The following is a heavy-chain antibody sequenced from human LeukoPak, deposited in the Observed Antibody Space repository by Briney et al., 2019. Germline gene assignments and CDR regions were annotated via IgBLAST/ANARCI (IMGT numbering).Heavy chain of an antibody. Sequence: ASVTVSCKASGYTFTGYYMHWVRQAPGQGLEWMGWINPNSGGTNYAQKFQGRVTMTRDTSISTAYMELRRLRSDDTAVYYCARWEVGYCSSTSCYNYYYMDVWGKGTTVTVS. J-gene: IGHJ6*03. D-gene: IGHD2-2*02. CDR1: GYTFTGYY. V-gene: IGHV1-2*02. CDR3: ARWEVGYCSSTSCYNYYYMDV. CDR2: INPNSGGT.